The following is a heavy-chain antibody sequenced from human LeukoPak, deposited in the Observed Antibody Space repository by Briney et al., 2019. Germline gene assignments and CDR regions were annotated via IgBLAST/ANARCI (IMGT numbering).Heavy chain of an antibody. CDR2: ISGSGGST. D-gene: IGHD3-3*01. J-gene: IGHJ4*02. Sequence: GGSLRLSCAASGFTFSSYAMSWVRQAPGKGLEWVSAISGSGGSTYYADSVKGRFTVSRDNSKNTLYLQMNSLRAEDTAVYYCAKGRRVTIFGVVTQIPFDYWGQGTLVTVSS. V-gene: IGHV3-23*01. CDR3: AKGRRVTIFGVVTQIPFDY. CDR1: GFTFSSYA.